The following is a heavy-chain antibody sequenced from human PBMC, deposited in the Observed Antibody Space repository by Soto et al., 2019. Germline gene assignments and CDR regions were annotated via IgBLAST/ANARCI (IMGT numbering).Heavy chain of an antibody. D-gene: IGHD3-10*01. V-gene: IGHV3-7*01. CDR2: IKMGASEK. CDR3: AIDAGYGSGAAGNHDLGY. Sequence: EVQLVDSGGGVVQPGGSLRLSCAGSGFTFGSYWMSWVRQAPGKGPEGLSTIKMGASEKKYVDSVKGRFTLSRDNAKNSLDLKMDSLRAEDTAVYYCAIDAGYGSGAAGNHDLGYRGHGTLVTVSS. CDR1: GFTFGSYW. J-gene: IGHJ4*01.